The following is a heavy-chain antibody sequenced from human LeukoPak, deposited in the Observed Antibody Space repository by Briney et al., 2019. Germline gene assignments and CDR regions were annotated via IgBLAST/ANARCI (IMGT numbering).Heavy chain of an antibody. Sequence: GESLKISCKGSGYSFTSYWIGWVRQMPGKGLEWMGIIYPGDSDTRYSPSFQGQVTISADKSISTAYLQWSSLKASDTAMYYCARLPPQLVDVLQVWDYWGQGTLVTVSS. CDR1: GYSFTSYW. CDR2: IYPGDSDT. CDR3: ARLPPQLVDVLQVWDY. V-gene: IGHV5-51*01. D-gene: IGHD6-13*01. J-gene: IGHJ4*02.